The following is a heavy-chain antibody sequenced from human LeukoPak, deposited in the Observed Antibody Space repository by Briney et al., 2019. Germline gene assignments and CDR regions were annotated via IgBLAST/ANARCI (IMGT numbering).Heavy chain of an antibody. J-gene: IGHJ6*03. Sequence: PSETLSLTCAVHGGSFSGYYWSWIRQPPGKGLEWIGEINHSGSTNYNPSLKSRVTISVDTSKNQFSLKLSSVTAADTAVYYCARVRVYCSSTSCYGSYYYYYYMDVWAKGTTVTVSS. V-gene: IGHV4-34*01. CDR2: INHSGST. D-gene: IGHD2-2*01. CDR3: ARVRVYCSSTSCYGSYYYYYYMDV. CDR1: GGSFSGYY.